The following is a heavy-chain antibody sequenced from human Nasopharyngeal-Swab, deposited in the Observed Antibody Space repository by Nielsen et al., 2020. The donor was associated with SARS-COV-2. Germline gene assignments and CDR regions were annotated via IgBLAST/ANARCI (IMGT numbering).Heavy chain of an antibody. CDR1: GVSISSTSW. Sequence: SETLSLTCAVSGVSISSTSWWIWVRQSPGKGLECIGEILHSGSTNYNPSLKSRVTLSVDKSKNQFSLRLNSMTAADTARYYCARTQFSGMFYYFDFWGQGTVVTVSS. CDR3: ARTQFSGMFYYFDF. CDR2: ILHSGST. D-gene: IGHD1-26*01. J-gene: IGHJ4*02. V-gene: IGHV4-4*02.